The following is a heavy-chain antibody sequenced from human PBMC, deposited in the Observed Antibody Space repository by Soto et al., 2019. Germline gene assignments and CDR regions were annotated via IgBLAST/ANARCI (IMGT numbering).Heavy chain of an antibody. D-gene: IGHD2-15*01. V-gene: IGHV1-8*01. CDR1: GYTFTSYD. Sequence: GASVKVSCKASGYTFTSYDINWVRHATGQGLEWMGWMNPNSGNTGYAQKFQGRVTMTRNTSISTAYMELSSLRCEDTAVYYCAARSVGDYYYYYYMDVWGKGTTVTVSS. CDR2: MNPNSGNT. CDR3: AARSVGDYYYYYYMDV. J-gene: IGHJ6*03.